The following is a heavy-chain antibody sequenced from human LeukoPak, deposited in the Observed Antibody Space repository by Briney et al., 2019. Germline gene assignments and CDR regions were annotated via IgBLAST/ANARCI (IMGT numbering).Heavy chain of an antibody. CDR2: IYSGGST. Sequence: PGGSLRLSCAASGFTVSSNYMSWVRQAPGKGLEWVSVIYSGGSTYYADSVKGRFTISRDNSKNTLYLQMNSLRAEDTAVYYCAREMEGILTGPPGYGMDVWGQGTTVTVSS. CDR1: GFTVSSNY. CDR3: AREMEGILTGPPGYGMDV. V-gene: IGHV3-66*01. J-gene: IGHJ6*02. D-gene: IGHD3-9*01.